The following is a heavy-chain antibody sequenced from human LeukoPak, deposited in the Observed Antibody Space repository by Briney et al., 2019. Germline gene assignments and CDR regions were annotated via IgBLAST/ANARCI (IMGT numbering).Heavy chain of an antibody. J-gene: IGHJ5*02. D-gene: IGHD2-15*01. Sequence: PGGSLRLSCAASGCTFSSYSMNGVRQAPGKGLEGVASISSSSSYIYYADSVKGRFTISSYNAKNSLYLQMNSLRAEDTAVYYCARGLGYCSGGSWRNWFDPWGQGTLVTVSS. CDR2: ISSSSSYI. CDR1: GCTFSSYS. CDR3: ARGLGYCSGGSWRNWFDP. V-gene: IGHV3-21*01.